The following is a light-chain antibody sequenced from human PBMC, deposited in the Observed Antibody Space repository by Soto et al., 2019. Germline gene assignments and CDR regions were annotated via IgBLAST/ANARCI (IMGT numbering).Light chain of an antibody. CDR3: QQYYTTPRT. Sequence: DIVMTQSPDCLAVSLGERATINCMSSQTVLDSSNNKDYLSWYQQKAGQPPKLLIYWASTRDFGVPDRFSGSGSGTDFTLTISSLQAADVAVYYCQQYYTTPRTFGHGTKVDIK. CDR2: WAS. J-gene: IGKJ1*01. V-gene: IGKV4-1*01. CDR1: QTVLDSSNNKDY.